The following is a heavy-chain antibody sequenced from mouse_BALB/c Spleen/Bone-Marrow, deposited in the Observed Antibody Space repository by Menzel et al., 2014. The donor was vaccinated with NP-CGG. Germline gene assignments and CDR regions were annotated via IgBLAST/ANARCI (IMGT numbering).Heavy chain of an antibody. V-gene: IGHV4-1*02. CDR3: ARLSYYGRFAY. CDR2: INPDSSTI. Sequence: EVQLQQSGGGLVQPGGSLKLSCAASGFDFSRYWTSWVRQAPGKGLKWIGEINPDSSTINYTPSLKDKFIISRDNAKNTLYLQMSTVRSEDTALYYCARLSYYGRFAYWGQGTLVTVSA. J-gene: IGHJ3*01. CDR1: GFDFSRYW. D-gene: IGHD1-1*01.